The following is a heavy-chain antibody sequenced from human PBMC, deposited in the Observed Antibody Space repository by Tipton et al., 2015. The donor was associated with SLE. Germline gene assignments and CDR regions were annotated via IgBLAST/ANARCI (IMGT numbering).Heavy chain of an antibody. D-gene: IGHD6-6*01. CDR3: ARDSSIADPGDY. J-gene: IGHJ4*02. CDR2: ISGSGGST. Sequence: SLRLSCAASGFTFSNFGMSWVRQAPGKGLEWVSVISGSGGSTYYADSVKGRFTISRDNSKNTLYLQMNSLSAEDTAVYYCARDSSIADPGDYWGQGTLITVSS. V-gene: IGHV3-23*01. CDR1: GFTFSNFG.